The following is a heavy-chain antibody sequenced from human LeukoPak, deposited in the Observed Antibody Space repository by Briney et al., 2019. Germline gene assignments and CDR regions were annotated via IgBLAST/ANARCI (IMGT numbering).Heavy chain of an antibody. CDR2: INAGNGNT. J-gene: IGHJ4*02. CDR3: ARDVGSGWYRQGYYFDY. CDR1: GYTFTSYA. D-gene: IGHD6-19*01. Sequence: ASVKVSCKASGYTFTSYAMHWVRQAPGQRLEWMGWINAGNGNTKYSQEFQGRVTITRGTSASTAYMELSSLRSEDMAVYYCARDVGSGWYRQGYYFDYWGQGTLVTVSS. V-gene: IGHV1-3*03.